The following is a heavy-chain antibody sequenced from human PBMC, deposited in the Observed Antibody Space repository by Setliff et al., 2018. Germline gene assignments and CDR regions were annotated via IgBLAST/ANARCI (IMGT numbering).Heavy chain of an antibody. D-gene: IGHD3-3*01. CDR2: IRTKANSYAT. CDR3: VRHMTYYDFWRGYYSTSDAFHG. Sequence: PGESLTLSCAASGFTFGDSTMHWVRQASGKGLEWVGRIRTKANSYATAYATSVQDRFTISRHDSESTTYLQMNGLKTEDTAVYYCVRHMTYYDFWRGYYSTSDAFHGWGQGTMVTVSS. V-gene: IGHV3-73*01. J-gene: IGHJ3*01. CDR1: GFTFGDST.